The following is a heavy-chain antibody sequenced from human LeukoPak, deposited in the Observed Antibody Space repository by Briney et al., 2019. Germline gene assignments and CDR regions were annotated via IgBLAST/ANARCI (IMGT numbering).Heavy chain of an antibody. CDR3: ARRRVRWELLYAFDI. CDR2: IYYSGNT. CDR1: SGSISSGSYY. V-gene: IGHV4-39*07. D-gene: IGHD1-26*01. Sequence: PSETLSLTCTVSSGSISSGSYYWGWIRQPPGKGLEWIGSIYYSGNTYYNPSLKSRVTISVDTSKNQFSLKLSSVTAADTAVYYCARRRVRWELLYAFDIWDQGTMVTVSS. J-gene: IGHJ3*02.